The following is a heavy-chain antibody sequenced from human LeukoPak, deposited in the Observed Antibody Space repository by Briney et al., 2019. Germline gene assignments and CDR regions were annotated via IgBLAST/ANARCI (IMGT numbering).Heavy chain of an antibody. CDR1: GYTFTSNY. J-gene: IGHJ4*02. CDR2: IYSRDGST. V-gene: IGHV1-46*01. CDR3: ARDQEGFDY. Sequence: ASVKVSCTASGYTFTSNYIHWVRQAPGQGLEWMGMIYSRDGSTSYAQKFQGRVTVTRDTSTSTVHMELSGLRSEDTAVYYCARDQEGFDYWGQGTLVTVSS.